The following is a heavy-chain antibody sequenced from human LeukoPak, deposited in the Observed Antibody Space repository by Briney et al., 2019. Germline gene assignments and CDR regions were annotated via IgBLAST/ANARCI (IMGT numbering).Heavy chain of an antibody. J-gene: IGHJ4*02. V-gene: IGHV3-48*03. CDR3: ARVFSAYCGGDCYSL. CDR2: ISSSGSTI. D-gene: IGHD2-21*02. CDR1: GFTFSSYE. Sequence: PGGSLRLSCTASGFTFSSYEMNWVRQAPGKGLEWVSYISSSGSTIYYADSVKGRFTISRDNAKNSLYLQMNSLRAEDTAVYYCARVFSAYCGGDCYSLWGQGTLVTVSS.